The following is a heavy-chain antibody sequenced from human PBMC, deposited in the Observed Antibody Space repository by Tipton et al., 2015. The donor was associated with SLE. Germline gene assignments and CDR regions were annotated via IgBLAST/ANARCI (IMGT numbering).Heavy chain of an antibody. CDR3: ARDAGRGITGTHGAFDI. CDR2: IYYSGST. Sequence: TLSLTCTVSGGSISSGGYYWSWIRQHPGKGLEWIGYIYYSGSTYYNPSLKSRVTISVDTSKNQFSLKLSSVTAADTAVYYCARDAGRGITGTHGAFDIWGQGTMVTVSS. D-gene: IGHD1-20*01. J-gene: IGHJ3*02. V-gene: IGHV4-31*03. CDR1: GGSISSGGYY.